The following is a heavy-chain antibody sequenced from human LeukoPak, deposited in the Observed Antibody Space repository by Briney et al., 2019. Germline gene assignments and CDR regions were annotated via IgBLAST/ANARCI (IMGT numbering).Heavy chain of an antibody. J-gene: IGHJ4*02. CDR2: TNPRGGRV. D-gene: IGHD3-10*02. CDR3: ARDPAMFREFDY. V-gene: IGHV1-46*01. Sequence: GASEPVSCKASGYTFTRYYIHWVRQAPGQGLEWMGITNPRGGRVTYAQKFQGRVTMTWDTSTRTVYMELSSLRSDDTAVYYCARDPAMFREFDYWGQGTLLTSSS. CDR1: GYTFTRYY.